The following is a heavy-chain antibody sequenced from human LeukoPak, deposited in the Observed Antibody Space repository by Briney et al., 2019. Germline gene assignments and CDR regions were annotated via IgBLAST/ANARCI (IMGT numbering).Heavy chain of an antibody. CDR2: ISAYNGDT. D-gene: IGHD3-22*01. Sequence: ASVKVSCKASGYTFTSYGIGWVRQAPGQGLEWMGWISAYNGDTNYAQKLQGRVTMTTDTSTSTAYMELRSLRSDDTAVYYCARGGPAPHRITLIVVASSTDAFDIWGQGTMVTVSS. J-gene: IGHJ3*02. CDR1: GYTFTSYG. CDR3: ARGGPAPHRITLIVVASSTDAFDI. V-gene: IGHV1-18*01.